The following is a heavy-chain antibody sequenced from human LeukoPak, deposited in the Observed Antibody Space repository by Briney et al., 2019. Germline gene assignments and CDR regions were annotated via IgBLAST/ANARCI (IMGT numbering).Heavy chain of an antibody. V-gene: IGHV1-18*01. CDR3: ARDRTEYRVGAVDI. Sequence: ASVKVSCKASGYNFTSYTIHWVRQAPGQGLEWMGWISAYNGNTNYAQKLQGRVTMTTDTSTSTAYMELRSLRSDDTAVYYCARDRTEYRVGAVDIWGQGTMATVSS. CDR1: GYNFTSYT. J-gene: IGHJ3*02. CDR2: ISAYNGNT. D-gene: IGHD1-26*01.